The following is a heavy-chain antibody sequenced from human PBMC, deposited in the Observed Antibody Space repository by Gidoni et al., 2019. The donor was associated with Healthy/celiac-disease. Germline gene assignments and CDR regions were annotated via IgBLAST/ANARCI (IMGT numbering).Heavy chain of an antibody. V-gene: IGHV5-51*01. J-gene: IGHJ4*02. CDR3: ARTGPAQSSLIPEPFDY. Sequence: EVQLVQSGAEVKKPGESLTISCKGSGYSFTSYWIGWVRQMPGKGLEWMGIIYPGDSDTRYSPSFQGQVTISADKSISTAYLQWSSLKASDTAMYYCARTGPAQSSLIPEPFDYWGQGTLVTVSS. D-gene: IGHD1-1*01. CDR2: IYPGDSDT. CDR1: GYSFTSYW.